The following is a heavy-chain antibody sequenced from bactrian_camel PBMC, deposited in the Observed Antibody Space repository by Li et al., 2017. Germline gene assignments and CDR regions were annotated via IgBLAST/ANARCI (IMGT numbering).Heavy chain of an antibody. CDR2: IYGDGAST. J-gene: IGHJ4*01. CDR1: GFIFTNYD. D-gene: IGHD1*01. V-gene: IGHV3S10*01. CDR3: AAQRGLASYRPLRPDEYSY. Sequence: SGFIFTNYDMNWVRLPPGKGLEWVASIYGDGASTYFADSVKGRFDISKDHAKTTVYLQMNSLKPEDTAVYYCAAQRGLASYRPLRPDEYSYWGQGTQVTVS.